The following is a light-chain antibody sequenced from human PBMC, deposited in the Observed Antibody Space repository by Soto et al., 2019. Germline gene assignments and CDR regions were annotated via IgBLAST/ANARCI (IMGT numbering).Light chain of an antibody. V-gene: IGKV1-39*01. CDR1: QSISSY. CDR3: RQSYSTPRIT. Sequence: DLPMTQSPSSLSASVGDRVTITCRASQSISSYLNWYQQKPGKAPKLLIYAASSLQSGVPSRFSGSGSGTDFTLTISSLQPEDFATYYCRQSYSTPRITFGPGTKVDIK. J-gene: IGKJ3*01. CDR2: AAS.